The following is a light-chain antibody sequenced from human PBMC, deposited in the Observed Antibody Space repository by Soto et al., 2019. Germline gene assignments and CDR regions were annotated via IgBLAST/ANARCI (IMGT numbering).Light chain of an antibody. CDR2: GAS. V-gene: IGKV3-20*01. Sequence: EIVLTRSPGTLSLSPGERATLSCRASQSVSNSFLAWYQQKPGQAPRLLIFGASSRATGIPDRFRGSGSGTDFTLTISRLEPEDFAVYYCHQYGTSPSTFGQGTRVEIK. CDR3: HQYGTSPST. CDR1: QSVSNSF. J-gene: IGKJ1*01.